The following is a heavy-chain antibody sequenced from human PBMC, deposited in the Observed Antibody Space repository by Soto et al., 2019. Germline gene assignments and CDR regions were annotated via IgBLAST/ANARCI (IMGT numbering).Heavy chain of an antibody. CDR3: AKVGRIAAAGTWFDP. J-gene: IGHJ5*02. CDR2: IHYSGST. Sequence: SETLSLTCTVSAGTISGYYWSWIRQPPGKELELIAYIHYSGSTYYNPSLKSRVTISIDTSKNQFSLKLSSVNAADTAVYYCAKVGRIAAAGTWFDPWGQGTLVTVSS. D-gene: IGHD6-13*01. CDR1: AGTISGYY. V-gene: IGHV4-59*01.